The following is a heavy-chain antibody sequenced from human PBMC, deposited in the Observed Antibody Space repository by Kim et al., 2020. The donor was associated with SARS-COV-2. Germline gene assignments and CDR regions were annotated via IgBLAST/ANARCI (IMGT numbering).Heavy chain of an antibody. J-gene: IGHJ4*02. CDR3: ASAISRTVDY. CDR1: GGSISSTNW. CDR2: IYHSGST. Sequence: SETLSLTCAVSGGSISSTNWWSWVRQPPGKGLEWFGEIYHSGSTNYNPSLLSRVSISADKSKNHFSLKLTSVTAADTAVYYCASAISRTVDYWGQGTLVTVSS. D-gene: IGHD3-9*01. V-gene: IGHV4-4*02.